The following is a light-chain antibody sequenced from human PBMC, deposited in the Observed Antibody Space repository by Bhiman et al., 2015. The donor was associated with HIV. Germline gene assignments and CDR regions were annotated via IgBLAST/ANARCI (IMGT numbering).Light chain of an antibody. CDR1: NIGSQS. Sequence: SYVLTQSPSVSVAPGGTARIACGGNNIGSQSVHWYQQKPGQAPLLVIYYDSDRPSGVPERLSGSNSGNTATLTITRVEAGDEADYYCQVWDTSTDHLWVFGGGTHLTVL. CDR2: YDS. CDR3: QVWDTSTDHLWV. V-gene: IGLV3-21*04. J-gene: IGLJ3*02.